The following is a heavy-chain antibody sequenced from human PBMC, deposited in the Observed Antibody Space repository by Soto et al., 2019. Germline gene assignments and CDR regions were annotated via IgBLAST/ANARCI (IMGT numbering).Heavy chain of an antibody. CDR1: GFTFSSYG. D-gene: IGHD5-18*01. V-gene: IGHV3-30*18. CDR3: AKGSTAMTYFDY. J-gene: IGHJ4*02. CDR2: ISYDGSNK. Sequence: QVQLVESGGGVVQPGRSLRLSCAASGFTFSSYGMHWVRQAPGKGLEWVAVISYDGSNKYYADSVKGRFTISRDNSKNTLYLQMNSLRAEDTAMYYSAKGSTAMTYFDYWGQGTWVTVSS.